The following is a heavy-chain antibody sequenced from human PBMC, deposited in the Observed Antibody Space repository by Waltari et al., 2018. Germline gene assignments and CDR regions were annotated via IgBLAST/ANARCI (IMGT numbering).Heavy chain of an antibody. Sequence: QVQLVESGGGVVQPGRSLRLSCAASGFTFSSSGMHWVRQAPGKGLEWVAVIWYDGSNKYYADSVKGRFTISRDNSKNTLYLQMNSLRAEDTAVYYCARDFTPYYYDSSGYYPLGYWGQGTLVTVSS. V-gene: IGHV3-33*01. J-gene: IGHJ4*02. D-gene: IGHD3-22*01. CDR1: GFTFSSSG. CDR2: IWYDGSNK. CDR3: ARDFTPYYYDSSGYYPLGY.